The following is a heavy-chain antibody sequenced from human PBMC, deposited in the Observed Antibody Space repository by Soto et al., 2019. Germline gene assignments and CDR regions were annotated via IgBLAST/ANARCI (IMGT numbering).Heavy chain of an antibody. CDR3: VRATEACTTARCYNL. CDR1: GYTFTSYD. J-gene: IGHJ4*02. D-gene: IGHD2-2*02. CDR2: MNPNSGNT. Sequence: QVQLVQSGAEVKKPGASVKVSCKASGYTFTSYDINWVRQATGQGLEWMGWMNPNSGNTGYASKFQGRVTMTRSTSITTADMELNILRSEDTAVYYCVRATEACTTARCYNLWGQGTLVTVSA. V-gene: IGHV1-8*01.